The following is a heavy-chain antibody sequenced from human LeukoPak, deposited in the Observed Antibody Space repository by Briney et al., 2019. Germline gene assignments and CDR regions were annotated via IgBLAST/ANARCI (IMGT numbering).Heavy chain of an antibody. Sequence: GASVKVSCKASGYTFTSYDINWVRQATGQGLEWMGWMNPNSGNTGYAQKFQGRVTMTRNTSISTAYMELSGLRSEDTAVYYCARAGPPPDYDLSPWGQGTLVTVSS. V-gene: IGHV1-8*01. CDR3: ARAGPPPDYDLSP. D-gene: IGHD3-3*01. J-gene: IGHJ5*02. CDR1: GYTFTSYD. CDR2: MNPNSGNT.